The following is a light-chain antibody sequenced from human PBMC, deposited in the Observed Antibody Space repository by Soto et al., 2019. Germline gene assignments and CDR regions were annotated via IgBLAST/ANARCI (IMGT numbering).Light chain of an antibody. CDR1: QSLSSSS. Sequence: EIVLTQSPGTLSLSPGESATLSCRASQSLSSSSLAWYQQKPGQAPRXXISGAPSRAADIPDRFSGSGSGTDFTLTINRLQPEDFAVYYCQQYDSSPRTFGQGTKVDIK. CDR2: GAP. J-gene: IGKJ1*01. V-gene: IGKV3-20*01. CDR3: QQYDSSPRT.